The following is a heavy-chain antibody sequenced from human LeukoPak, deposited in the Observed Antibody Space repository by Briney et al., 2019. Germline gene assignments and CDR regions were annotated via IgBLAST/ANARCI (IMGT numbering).Heavy chain of an antibody. CDR3: ARQPGGEMANALDY. D-gene: IGHD5-24*01. CDR1: DYSISSGYY. J-gene: IGHJ4*02. CDR2: IYHSGST. Sequence: SETLSLTCTVSDYSISSGYYWGWIRQPPGKGLEWIGSIYHSGSTYYNPSLKSRVTISVDTSKNQFSLKLSSVTAADTAVYFCARQPGGEMANALDYWGQGTLVTVSS. V-gene: IGHV4-38-2*02.